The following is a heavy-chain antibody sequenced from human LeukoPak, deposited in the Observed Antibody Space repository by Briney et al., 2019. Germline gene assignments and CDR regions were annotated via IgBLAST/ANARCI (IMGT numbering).Heavy chain of an antibody. CDR3: ARDTTRDNWFDP. V-gene: IGHV1-2*02. Sequence: VASVKVSCKASGYTFTGYYMHWVRQAPGQGLEWMGWINPNSGGTNYAQKFRGRVTMTRDTSISTAYMELSGLRSDDTAVYYCARDTTRDNWFDPWGQGTLVTVSS. CDR1: GYTFTGYY. J-gene: IGHJ5*02. CDR2: INPNSGGT. D-gene: IGHD1-26*01.